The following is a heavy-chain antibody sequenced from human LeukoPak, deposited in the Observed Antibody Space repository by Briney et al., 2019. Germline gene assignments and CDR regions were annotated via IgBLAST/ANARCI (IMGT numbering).Heavy chain of an antibody. CDR3: ARDTKIAARRGGNWFDP. J-gene: IGHJ5*02. V-gene: IGHV3-7*01. CDR1: GFIFSSYW. Sequence: GRSLRLSCAASGFIFSSYWMSWVRQAPGKGLEWVANIKQDGSEKYYVDSVKGRFTISRDNAKNSLYLQMNSLRAEDTAVYYCARDTKIAARRGGNWFDPWGQGTLVTVSS. CDR2: IKQDGSEK. D-gene: IGHD6-6*01.